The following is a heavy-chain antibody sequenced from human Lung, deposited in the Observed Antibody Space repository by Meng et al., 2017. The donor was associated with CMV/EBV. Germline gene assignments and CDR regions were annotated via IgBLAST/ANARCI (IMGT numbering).Heavy chain of an antibody. Sequence: GESLKISCAASGFTFSSYGMHWVRQAPGKGLEWVAVIWYDGSNKYYADSVKGRFTISRDNSKNTLYLQMNSLRAEDTAVYYCAKDLTSFYYYGSGSSLDYWGQGTXV. CDR2: IWYDGSNK. D-gene: IGHD3-10*01. J-gene: IGHJ4*02. CDR3: AKDLTSFYYYGSGSSLDY. CDR1: GFTFSSYG. V-gene: IGHV3-33*06.